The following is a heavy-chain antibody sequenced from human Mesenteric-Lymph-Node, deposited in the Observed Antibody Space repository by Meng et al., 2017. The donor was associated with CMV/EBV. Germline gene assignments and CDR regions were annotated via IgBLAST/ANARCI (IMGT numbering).Heavy chain of an antibody. D-gene: IGHD3-3*01. J-gene: IGHJ4*02. CDR2: INHSGST. V-gene: IGHV4-34*01. CDR3: ARVDTIFGVVIIDY. CDR1: GGSSSGYY. Sequence: ESLKISCAVYGGSSSGYYWSWIRQPPGKGLEWIGEINHSGSTNYNPSLKSRVTISVDTSKNQFSLKLSSVTAADTAVYYCARVDTIFGVVIIDYWGQGTLVTVSS.